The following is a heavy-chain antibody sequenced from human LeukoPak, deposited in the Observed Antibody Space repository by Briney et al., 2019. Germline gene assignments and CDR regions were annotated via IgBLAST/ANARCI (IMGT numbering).Heavy chain of an antibody. Sequence: GGSLRLSCAASGFTFSSYAMSWVRQAPGKRLEWVSAISGTGGTTYYADSVKGRCTISRDNSKNTLYLQMNSLRAEDTAVYYCAKGAPTYYDILTGEPPPETYYYYYGMDVWGQGTTVTVSS. CDR2: ISGTGGTT. CDR3: AKGAPTYYDILTGEPPPETYYYYYGMDV. D-gene: IGHD3-9*01. CDR1: GFTFSSYA. J-gene: IGHJ6*02. V-gene: IGHV3-23*01.